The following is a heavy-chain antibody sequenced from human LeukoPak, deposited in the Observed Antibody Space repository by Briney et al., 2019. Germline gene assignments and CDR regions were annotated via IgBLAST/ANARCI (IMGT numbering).Heavy chain of an antibody. D-gene: IGHD2-15*01. CDR3: ARGVATTRRSRYYYYMDV. CDR1: GGSISSSSYY. CDR2: IYYSGST. V-gene: IGHV4-39*07. J-gene: IGHJ6*03. Sequence: PSETLSLTCTVSGGSISSSSYYWGWIRQPPGKGLEWIGSIYYSGSTYYNPSLKSRVTISVDTSKNQFSLKLSSVTAADTAVYYCARGVATTRRSRYYYYMDVWGKGTTVTVSS.